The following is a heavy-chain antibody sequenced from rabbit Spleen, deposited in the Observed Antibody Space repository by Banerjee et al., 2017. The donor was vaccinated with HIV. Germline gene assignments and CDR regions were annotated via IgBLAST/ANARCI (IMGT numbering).Heavy chain of an antibody. D-gene: IGHD4-1*01. Sequence: QEQLEESGGGLVQPEGSLTLTCKASGFSFGDRDVMCWVRQAPGKGLEWIACINTATGKAVYATWAKGRFTISRTSSTTVTLQMTTLTAADTATYFCARGSYLSGWDLWGPGTLVTVS. J-gene: IGHJ4*01. CDR2: INTATGKA. CDR3: ARGSYLSGWDL. V-gene: IGHV1S45*01. CDR1: GFSFGDRDV.